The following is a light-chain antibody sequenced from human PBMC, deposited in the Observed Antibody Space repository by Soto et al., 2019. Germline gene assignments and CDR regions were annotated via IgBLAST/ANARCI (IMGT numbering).Light chain of an antibody. J-gene: IGKJ2*01. V-gene: IGKV3-15*01. Sequence: EIVMTQSPVALSVSPGESAALSCRASQSVGRNFAWYQQRPGQAPRVLIYGTSTRATGVPARFSGSGSGTDFTLTISSPQSEDFAVYYCQQYNKWPYTFRQGTRLEIK. CDR2: GTS. CDR1: QSVGRN. CDR3: QQYNKWPYT.